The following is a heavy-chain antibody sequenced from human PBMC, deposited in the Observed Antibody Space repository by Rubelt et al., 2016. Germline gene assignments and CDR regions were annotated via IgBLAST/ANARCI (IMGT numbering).Heavy chain of an antibody. CDR2: ISAYNGNT. CDR3: ARVSGTTNNWFDP. D-gene: IGHD1-1*01. V-gene: IGHV1-18*04. Sequence: QVQLVQSGAEVKKPGASVKVSCKASGYTFTSYYMHWVRQAPGQGLEWMGWISAYNGNTNYDRNSQGRVTMTTDTSTSTAYMELRSLRSDDTAVYYCARVSGTTNNWFDPWGQGTLVTVSS. J-gene: IGHJ5*02. CDR1: GYTFTSYY.